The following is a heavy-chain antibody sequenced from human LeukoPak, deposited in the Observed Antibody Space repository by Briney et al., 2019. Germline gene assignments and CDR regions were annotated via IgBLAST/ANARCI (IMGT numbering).Heavy chain of an antibody. CDR1: GYTFTSYD. V-gene: IGHV1-2*02. CDR3: AREVSKYYDFWSGPRS. Sequence: ASVKVSCKASGYTFTSYDINWVRQAPGQGLEWMGWINPNSGGTNYAQKFQGRVTMTRDTSISTAYMELSRLRSDDTAVYYCAREVSKYYDFWSGPRSRGQGTLVTVSS. CDR2: INPNSGGT. J-gene: IGHJ4*02. D-gene: IGHD3-3*01.